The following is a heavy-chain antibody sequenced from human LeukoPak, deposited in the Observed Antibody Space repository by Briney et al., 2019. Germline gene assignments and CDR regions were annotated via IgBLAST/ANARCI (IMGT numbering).Heavy chain of an antibody. CDR1: GFTFSSYA. J-gene: IGHJ3*02. Sequence: PGGSLRLSCAASGFTFSSYAMSWVRQAPGKGLEWVSGISGSGGSTHYADSVKDRFTISRDSSKNTLYLRMNSLRAEDTAVYYCAKETVVVVAATPDAFDIWGQGTMVTVSS. CDR3: AKETVVVVAATPDAFDI. CDR2: ISGSGGST. D-gene: IGHD2-15*01. V-gene: IGHV3-23*01.